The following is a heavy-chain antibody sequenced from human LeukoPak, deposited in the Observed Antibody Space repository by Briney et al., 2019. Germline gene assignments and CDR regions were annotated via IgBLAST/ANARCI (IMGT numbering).Heavy chain of an antibody. CDR1: GGSISSYY. Sequence: PSETLSLACTVSGGSISSYYWSWIRQPAGKGLEWIGRIYTSGSTNYNPSLKSRVTMSVDTSKNQFSLKLSSVNAAGTAVYYCARGLGDSSGYYYYYFDYRGRASLVTVPS. CDR2: IYTSGST. CDR3: ARGLGDSSGYYYYYFDY. D-gene: IGHD3-22*01. J-gene: IGHJ4*02. V-gene: IGHV4-4*07.